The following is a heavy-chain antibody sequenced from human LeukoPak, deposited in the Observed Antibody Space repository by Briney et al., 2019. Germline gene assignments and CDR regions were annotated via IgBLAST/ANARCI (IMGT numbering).Heavy chain of an antibody. Sequence: PGGSLRLSCAASRFTFSSYGMHWVRQTPGKGLEWVAFIRHDGSYQQYADSVKVRFTVSRDNSKDTVYLQMNSLRTEDTAVYYCAKNRDSSDYPRDFDYWGQGTLVTVSS. V-gene: IGHV3-30*02. D-gene: IGHD3-22*01. CDR3: AKNRDSSDYPRDFDY. CDR1: RFTFSSYG. CDR2: IRHDGSYQ. J-gene: IGHJ4*02.